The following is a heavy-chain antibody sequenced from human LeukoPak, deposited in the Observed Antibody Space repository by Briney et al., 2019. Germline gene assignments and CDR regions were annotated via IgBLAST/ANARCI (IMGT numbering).Heavy chain of an antibody. CDR2: ISSSSSTI. V-gene: IGHV3-48*01. CDR1: GFTFSSYS. D-gene: IGHD5-18*01. J-gene: IGHJ4*02. Sequence: PGGSLRLSCAASGFTFSSYSMNWVRQAPGKGLEWVSYISSSSSTIYYADSVKGRFTISRDNAKNSLYLQMNSLRAEDTALYYCAREHTAMVITYFDYWGQGTLVTVSS. CDR3: AREHTAMVITYFDY.